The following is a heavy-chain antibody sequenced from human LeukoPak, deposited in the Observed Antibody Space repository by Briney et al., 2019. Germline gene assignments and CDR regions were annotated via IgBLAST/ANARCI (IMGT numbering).Heavy chain of an antibody. CDR1: GYTLTELS. Sequence: AASVKVSCKVSGYTLTELSMHWVRQAPGKGLEWMGGFDPEDGETIYAQKYQGRVTMTEDTSTNTAYMELSSLRSEDTAVYYCATDRGFYDSSGYYFNWFAPWGQGNLVTVSP. D-gene: IGHD3-22*01. CDR2: FDPEDGET. J-gene: IGHJ5*02. V-gene: IGHV1-24*01. CDR3: ATDRGFYDSSGYYFNWFAP.